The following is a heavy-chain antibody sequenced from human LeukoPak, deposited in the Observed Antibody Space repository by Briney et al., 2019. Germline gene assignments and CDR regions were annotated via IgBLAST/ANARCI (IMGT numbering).Heavy chain of an antibody. CDR3: ASRDCSSTSCYPNWFDP. J-gene: IGHJ5*02. CDR2: VFYTGIT. CDR1: GGSISNYY. V-gene: IGHV4-59*01. D-gene: IGHD2-2*01. Sequence: SETLSLTCSVSGGSISNYYLNWIRQIPGKGLEWIGYVFYTGITDYNPSLKSRVSISADTSKNQFSLMLTSVTAADTAVYYCASRDCSSTSCYPNWFDPWGQGTLVTVSS.